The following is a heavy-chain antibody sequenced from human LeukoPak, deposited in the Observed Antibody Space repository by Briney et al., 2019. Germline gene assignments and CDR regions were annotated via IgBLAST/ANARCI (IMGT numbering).Heavy chain of an antibody. CDR3: ARDRFYSRSGSYQIFDS. Sequence: SETLSLTCTVSGGSISSASYYWSWIRQPAGKGLEWIGRIYTSGSTNYSPSLRSRVTISVDTSKNEFSLKLSSVTAADTAVYYCARDRFYSRSGSYQIFDSWGQGTLVTVSS. D-gene: IGHD3-10*01. CDR1: GGSISSASYY. CDR2: IYTSGST. V-gene: IGHV4-61*02. J-gene: IGHJ4*02.